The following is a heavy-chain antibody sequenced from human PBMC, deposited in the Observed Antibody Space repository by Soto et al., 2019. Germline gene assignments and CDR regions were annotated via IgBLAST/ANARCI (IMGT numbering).Heavy chain of an antibody. V-gene: IGHV4-39*01. Sequence: SETLSLTCTVSGGSISSSSYYWGWIRQPPGKGLEWIGSIYYSGSTYYNPSLKSRVTISVDTSKNQFSLKLSSVTAADTAVYYCASMVGVSEYYDFWSGYYGTGKYFQHWGQGTLVTVSS. D-gene: IGHD3-3*01. CDR2: IYYSGST. J-gene: IGHJ1*01. CDR3: ASMVGVSEYYDFWSGYYGTGKYFQH. CDR1: GGSISSSSYY.